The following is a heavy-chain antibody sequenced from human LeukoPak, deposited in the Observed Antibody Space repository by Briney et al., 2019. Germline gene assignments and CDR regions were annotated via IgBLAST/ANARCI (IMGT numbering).Heavy chain of an antibody. CDR1: GFTFSIYG. CDR2: IGYDGSKK. V-gene: IGHV3-30*02. D-gene: IGHD2-15*01. Sequence: GGSLRLSCAASGFTFSIYGMHWVRQAPGEGLEWVAYIGYDGSKKYYSDSVKGRFTISRDNSKNTVHLQMNSLRAADTALYFCARDLGGLYYIAYWGQGTLVTVSS. J-gene: IGHJ4*02. CDR3: ARDLGGLYYIAY.